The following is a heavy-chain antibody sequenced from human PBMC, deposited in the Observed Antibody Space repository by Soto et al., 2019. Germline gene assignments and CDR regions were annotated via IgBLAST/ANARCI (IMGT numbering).Heavy chain of an antibody. CDR1: GGSISNSSYF. CDR2: IYYSGST. CDR3: ARHGQTFHYYGMDV. J-gene: IGHJ6*02. Sequence: SVTLSLTCTVSGGSISNSSYFLGWIRQPPGKGLEWIGSIYYSGSTYYNPSLKSRVTISVDTSKNQFSLKLSSVTAADTAVYYCARHGQTFHYYGMDVWGQGATVTVSS. V-gene: IGHV4-39*01.